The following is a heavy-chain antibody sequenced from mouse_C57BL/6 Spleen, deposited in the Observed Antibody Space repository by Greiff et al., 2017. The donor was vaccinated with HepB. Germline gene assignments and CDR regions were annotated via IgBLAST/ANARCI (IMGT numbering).Heavy chain of an antibody. CDR2: INPSNGGT. V-gene: IGHV1-53*01. D-gene: IGHD1-1*01. CDR1: GYTFTSYW. CDR3: ARDITTVVATDAY. J-gene: IGHJ3*01. Sequence: QVQLQQPGTELVKPGASVKLSCKASGYTFTSYWMHWVKQRPGQGLEWIGNINPSNGGTNYNEKFKSKATLTVDKSSSTAYMQLSSLTSEDSAVYNCARDITTVVATDAYWGQGTLVTVSA.